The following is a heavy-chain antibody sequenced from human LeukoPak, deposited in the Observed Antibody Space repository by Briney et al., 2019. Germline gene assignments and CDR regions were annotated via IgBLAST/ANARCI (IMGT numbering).Heavy chain of an antibody. Sequence: SETLSLTCTVSGYSISSGYYWGWIRQPPGKGLEWIGSIYHSGSTYYNPSLKSRVTISVDTSKNQFSLKLSSVTAADTAVYYCARATESYGSGRRHNYYYYYMDVWGKGTTVTISS. D-gene: IGHD3-10*01. V-gene: IGHV4-38-2*02. CDR2: IYHSGST. CDR1: GYSISSGYY. J-gene: IGHJ6*03. CDR3: ARATESYGSGRRHNYYYYYMDV.